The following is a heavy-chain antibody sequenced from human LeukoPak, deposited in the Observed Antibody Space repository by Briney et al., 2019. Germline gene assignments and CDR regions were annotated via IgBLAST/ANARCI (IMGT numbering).Heavy chain of an antibody. CDR3: ARVYGDYEYYFDY. CDR2: IYYSGST. CDR1: GGSISSGGYY. J-gene: IGHJ4*02. Sequence: SETLSLTCTVSGGSISSGGYYWSWIRQHPGKGLEWIGYIYYSGSTYYNPSLKSRVTISVDTSKNQFSLKLSSVTAADTAVYYCARVYGDYEYYFDYWGQGTLVTVSS. D-gene: IGHD4-17*01. V-gene: IGHV4-31*03.